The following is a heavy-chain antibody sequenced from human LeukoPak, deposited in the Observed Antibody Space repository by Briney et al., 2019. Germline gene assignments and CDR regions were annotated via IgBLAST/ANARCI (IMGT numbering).Heavy chain of an antibody. J-gene: IGHJ1*01. CDR3: ARGAPPYCSGDSCYSCLYFHH. D-gene: IGHD2-15*01. CDR2: MNPNRGNT. CDR1: GYTFTSYD. V-gene: IGHV1-8*01. Sequence: ASVKVSCKASGYTFTSYDINCVRQATGQGLEWMGWMNPNRGNTGYAQKLQGRVTMTRDTPIITAHLELTTLRPDDTAVYYCARGAPPYCSGDSCYSCLYFHHWGQGTLVTVSS.